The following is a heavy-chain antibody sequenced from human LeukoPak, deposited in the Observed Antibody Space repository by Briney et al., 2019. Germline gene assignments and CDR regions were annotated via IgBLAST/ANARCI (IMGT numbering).Heavy chain of an antibody. CDR1: GFTFSSYS. J-gene: IGHJ4*02. CDR3: ARSSPGAAYFDY. CDR2: ISSSSSTI. V-gene: IGHV3-48*02. D-gene: IGHD4/OR15-4a*01. Sequence: PGGSLRLSCAASGFTFSSYSMNWVRQAPGKGLEWASYISSSSSTIYYADSVKGRFTISRDNAKNSPYLQMNSLRDEDTAVYYCARSSPGAAYFDYWGQGTLVTVSS.